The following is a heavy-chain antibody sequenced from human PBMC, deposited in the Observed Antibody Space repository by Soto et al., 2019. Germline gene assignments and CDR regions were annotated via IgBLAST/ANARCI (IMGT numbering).Heavy chain of an antibody. V-gene: IGHV3-7*01. Sequence: GGSLRLSCAASGFTFSNYWMSWVREAPGKGLEWVANIKQDGSEKYYVDSVKGRFTISRDNAKNSLYLQMNRLRAEDTAVYYCARGPGYGSYGYYFDYWGQGTLVTVS. CDR3: ARGPGYGSYGYYFDY. D-gene: IGHD5-12*01. CDR1: GFTFSNYW. J-gene: IGHJ4*02. CDR2: IKQDGSEK.